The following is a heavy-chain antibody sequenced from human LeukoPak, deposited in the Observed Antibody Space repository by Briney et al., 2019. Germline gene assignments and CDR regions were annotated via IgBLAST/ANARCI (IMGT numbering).Heavy chain of an antibody. D-gene: IGHD2-15*01. CDR1: GGTFSSYA. V-gene: IGHV1-69*04. J-gene: IGHJ4*02. CDR3: AGGGGVICSGGSCFKDDY. Sequence: GASVKVSCKASGGTFSSYAISWVRQAPGQGLEWMGRIIPILGIANYAQKFQGRVTITADKSTSTAYMELSSLRSEDTAVYYCAGGGGVICSGGSCFKDDYWGQGTLVTVSS. CDR2: IIPILGIA.